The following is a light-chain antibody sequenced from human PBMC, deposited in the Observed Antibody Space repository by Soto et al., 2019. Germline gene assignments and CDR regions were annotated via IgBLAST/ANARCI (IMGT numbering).Light chain of an antibody. CDR3: QQSYSTPPVT. V-gene: IGKV1-39*01. J-gene: IGKJ5*01. CDR1: QSIASF. Sequence: DIQMTQTPSSLSASVGDRVTLTCRASQSIASFLNWYQQAPGKAPKLLIYGASRLQSGVPSRFSGSGSGTDFTLTISSLQPVDFASYYCQQSYSTPPVTFGQGARLEIK. CDR2: GAS.